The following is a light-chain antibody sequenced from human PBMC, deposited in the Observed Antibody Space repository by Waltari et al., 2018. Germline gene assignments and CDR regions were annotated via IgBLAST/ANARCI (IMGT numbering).Light chain of an antibody. CDR1: QSVLYSSNNKNY. V-gene: IGKV4-1*01. J-gene: IGKJ1*01. Sequence: DIVMTQSPDSLPVSLGERATMNCKSSQSVLYSSNNKNYLAWYQQKPGQPPKLPIHWASTRESGVPDRFSGSGSGTDFTLTISSLQAEDVAVYYCQQCYSALWTFGQGTKVEIK. CDR3: QQCYSALWT. CDR2: WAS.